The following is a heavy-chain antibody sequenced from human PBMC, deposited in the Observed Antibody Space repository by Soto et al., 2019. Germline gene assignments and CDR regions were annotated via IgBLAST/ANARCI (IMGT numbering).Heavy chain of an antibody. D-gene: IGHD1-26*01. J-gene: IGHJ4*02. CDR1: GFTFSSFW. CDR3: VRDRSGSYLEGFDY. Sequence: GGSLRLSCAASGFTFSSFWMTWVRQAPGKGLEWVANIKQDGSEKYYVDSVKGRFTISRDNARNSLFLEMKSLRSEDTAVYSCVRDRSGSYLEGFDYWGQGTLVTSPQ. CDR2: IKQDGSEK. V-gene: IGHV3-7*01.